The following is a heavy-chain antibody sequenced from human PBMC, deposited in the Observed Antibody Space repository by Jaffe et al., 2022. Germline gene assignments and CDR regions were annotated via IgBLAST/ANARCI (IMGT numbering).Heavy chain of an antibody. D-gene: IGHD4-17*01. Sequence: QLQLQESGPGLVKPSETLSLTCTVSGGSISSNSYYWGWIRQPPGKGLEWIGSIYYSGNTYYNPSLKSRVTISVDTSKNQFSLKLSSVTAADTAVYYCARHRSGLRSDLQHWGQGTLVTVSS. V-gene: IGHV4-39*01. CDR1: GGSISSNSYY. CDR3: ARHRSGLRSDLQH. CDR2: IYYSGNT. J-gene: IGHJ1*01.